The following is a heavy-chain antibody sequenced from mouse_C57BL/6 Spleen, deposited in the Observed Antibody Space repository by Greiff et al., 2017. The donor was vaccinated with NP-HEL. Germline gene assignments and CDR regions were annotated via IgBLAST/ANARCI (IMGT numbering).Heavy chain of an antibody. Sequence: VQLQQSGPELVKPGASVKISCKASGYTFTDYYMNWVKQSHGKSLEWIGDINPNNGGTSYNQKLKGKATLTVDKSSSTAYMELRSLTSEDSAVYYCARDGGLRRYDYWGQGTTLTVSS. J-gene: IGHJ2*01. D-gene: IGHD1-1*01. V-gene: IGHV1-26*01. CDR2: INPNNGGT. CDR1: GYTFTDYY. CDR3: ARDGGLRRYDY.